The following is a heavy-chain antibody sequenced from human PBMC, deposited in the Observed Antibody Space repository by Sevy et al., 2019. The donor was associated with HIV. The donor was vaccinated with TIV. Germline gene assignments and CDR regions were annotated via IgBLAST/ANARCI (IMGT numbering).Heavy chain of an antibody. J-gene: IGHJ4*02. D-gene: IGHD5-18*01. CDR1: GFTFSSYG. Sequence: GGSLRLSCAASGFTFSSYGMHWVRQAPGKGLEWVAVISYDGSNKYYADSVKGRFTISRDNSKNTLYLQMNSLKTEDPAVYYCTTDGGGYNYGYSFDYWGQGTLVTVSS. CDR2: ISYDGSNK. V-gene: IGHV3-30*03. CDR3: TTDGGGYNYGYSFDY.